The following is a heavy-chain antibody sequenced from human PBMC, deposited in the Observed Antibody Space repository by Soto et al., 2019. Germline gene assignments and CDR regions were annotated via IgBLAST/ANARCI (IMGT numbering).Heavy chain of an antibody. D-gene: IGHD6-19*01. Sequence: DVQLVASGGGGIQPGGSLRLSCAALGLTVRGKTYITWVRQAPGKGLEWGSALYDVDGTYYADSAKGRFTISRDNSNNIIYLQMKSLGPDDTAVSYCASWLEREHEYDSWGLGTRVTVSS. CDR2: LYDVDGT. J-gene: IGHJ3*02. CDR1: GLTVRGKTY. CDR3: ASWLEREHEYDS. V-gene: IGHV3-53*01.